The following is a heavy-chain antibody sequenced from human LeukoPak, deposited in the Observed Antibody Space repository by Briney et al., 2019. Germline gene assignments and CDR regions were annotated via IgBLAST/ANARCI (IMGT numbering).Heavy chain of an antibody. V-gene: IGHV3-7*01. Sequence: GGSLRLSCAASRFTFSRYWMSWVRQAPGKGLEWVANIKHDGLEKYSVGSVKGRFTISRDNAKNSLYLQMNSLRAEDTAVYYCARDDSTGSHYFDLWGRGTLVTVSS. J-gene: IGHJ2*01. CDR1: RFTFSRYW. CDR3: ARDDSTGSHYFDL. CDR2: IKHDGLEK. D-gene: IGHD2-8*02.